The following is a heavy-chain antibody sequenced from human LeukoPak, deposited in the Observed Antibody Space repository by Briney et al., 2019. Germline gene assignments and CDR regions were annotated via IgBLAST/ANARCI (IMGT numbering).Heavy chain of an antibody. CDR1: GGSIRTYY. D-gene: IGHD2/OR15-2a*01. Sequence: SETLSLTCAVSGGSIRTYYWGWIRQHPGKGLQWIGYIYYGGSTNYNPSLKSRVTISIDTSKNQFSLNLISVTAADTAVYYCARLSTLHDAFEMWGQGTMVTVSS. CDR2: IYYGGST. V-gene: IGHV4-59*01. J-gene: IGHJ3*02. CDR3: ARLSTLHDAFEM.